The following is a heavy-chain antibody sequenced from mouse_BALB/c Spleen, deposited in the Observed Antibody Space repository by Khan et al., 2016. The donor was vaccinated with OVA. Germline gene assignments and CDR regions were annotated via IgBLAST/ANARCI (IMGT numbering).Heavy chain of an antibody. Sequence: VQLQQPGPELLKPGASVKMSCKASGYTFTSYVMHWVKQKPGQGLEWIGYIYPFNDDSKYSEKFQGKATLTSDTSSNKAYMEPSSLTSEDSAVYYCAAHGSTYTWFAYWGQGTRVTVSA. CDR2: IYPFNDDS. CDR3: AAHGSTYTWFAY. CDR1: GYTFTSYV. J-gene: IGHJ3*01. V-gene: IGHV1S136*01. D-gene: IGHD1-1*01.